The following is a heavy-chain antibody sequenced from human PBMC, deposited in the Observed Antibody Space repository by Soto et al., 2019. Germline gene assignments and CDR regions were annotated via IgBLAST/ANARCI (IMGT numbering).Heavy chain of an antibody. CDR3: ARGLYCSSTSCPVGADV. J-gene: IGHJ6*02. D-gene: IGHD2-2*01. V-gene: IGHV3-33*01. Sequence: PGGSLRLSCAASGFTFSSYGMHWVRQAPGKGLEWVAVIWYDGSNKYYADSVKGRFTISRDNSKNTLYPQMNSLRAEDTAVYYCARGLYCSSTSCPVGADVWGQGTTVTVSS. CDR1: GFTFSSYG. CDR2: IWYDGSNK.